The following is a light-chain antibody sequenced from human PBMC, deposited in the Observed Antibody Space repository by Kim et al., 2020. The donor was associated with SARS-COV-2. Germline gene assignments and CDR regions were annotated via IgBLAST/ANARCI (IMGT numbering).Light chain of an antibody. J-gene: IGLJ3*02. Sequence: QRVTNSCTGSSSNIGAGYDVHWYQQLPGTAPKLLIYGNSNRPSGVPDRFSGSKSGTSASLAITGLQAEDEADYYCQSYDSSLSGSVFGGGTKVTVL. CDR3: QSYDSSLSGSV. CDR1: SSNIGAGYD. CDR2: GNS. V-gene: IGLV1-40*01.